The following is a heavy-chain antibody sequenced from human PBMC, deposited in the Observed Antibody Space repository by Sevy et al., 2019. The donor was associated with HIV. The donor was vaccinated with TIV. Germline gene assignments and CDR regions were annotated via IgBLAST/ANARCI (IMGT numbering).Heavy chain of an antibody. CDR2: ISYNGRSK. CDR3: ARGSGWRTEYYFDY. V-gene: IGHV3-30*04. CDR1: GFTFSNYA. Sequence: GGSLRLSCAASGFTFSNYAMYWVRQAPGKGLEWVALISYNGRSKDYSDSVKGRFTISRDSSNNNLYLHMNSLRAEDTAVYYCARGSGWRTEYYFDYWGQGILVTVSS. J-gene: IGHJ4*02. D-gene: IGHD6-19*01.